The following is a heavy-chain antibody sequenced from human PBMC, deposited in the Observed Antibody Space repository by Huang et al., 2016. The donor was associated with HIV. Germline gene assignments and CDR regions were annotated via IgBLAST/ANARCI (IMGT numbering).Heavy chain of an antibody. CDR2: SYPGDSDT. Sequence: EVQLVQSGAEVKKPGESLKISCQGSGYSFNTYWIAWVRQMPGKGPEWRGVSYPGDSDTRYSPSFQGQVTISADKSIDTAYLQWRSLKASDTAMYYCARKFSSTWYRAFDLWGQGTMVTVSS. CDR3: ARKFSSTWYRAFDL. D-gene: IGHD6-13*01. J-gene: IGHJ3*01. CDR1: GYSFNTYW. V-gene: IGHV5-51*01.